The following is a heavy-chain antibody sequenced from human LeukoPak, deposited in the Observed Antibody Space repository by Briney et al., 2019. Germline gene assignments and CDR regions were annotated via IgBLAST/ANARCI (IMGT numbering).Heavy chain of an antibody. Sequence: SETLSLTCAVYGGSFSGYYWSWIRQPPGKGLEWIGDINHSGSTNYNPSLKSRVTISLDTSKNQFSLNLNSVTAADTAVYYCSRENGAFSPFGYWGQGILVTV. CDR2: INHSGST. CDR3: SRENGAFSPFGY. D-gene: IGHD2-8*01. V-gene: IGHV4-34*01. J-gene: IGHJ4*02. CDR1: GGSFSGYY.